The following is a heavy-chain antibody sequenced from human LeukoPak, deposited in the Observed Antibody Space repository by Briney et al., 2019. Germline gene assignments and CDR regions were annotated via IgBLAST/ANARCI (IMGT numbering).Heavy chain of an antibody. CDR3: ARAANSKYFDY. Sequence: PSETLSLTCDVSGDSISSNNWWSWVRQPPGKGLEWIGEIYYTWSTKYNPSLKSRVTISLDKSKNQISLKLNSMTAADTALYYCARAANSKYFDYWGQGILVTVSS. CDR1: GDSISSNNW. CDR2: IYYTWST. V-gene: IGHV4-4*02. J-gene: IGHJ4*02. D-gene: IGHD1-7*01.